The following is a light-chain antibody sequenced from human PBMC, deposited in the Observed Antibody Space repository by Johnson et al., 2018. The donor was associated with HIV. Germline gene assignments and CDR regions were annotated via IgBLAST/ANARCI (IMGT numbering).Light chain of an antibody. Sequence: QSVLTQPPSVSAAPGQKVTISCSGSSSNIGNNYVSWYQQLPGTAPKLLIYETNKRPSGIPDRFSASKSGTSATLGIPGLQPGDEADYYCGTWDSSLSAHYVFGTGTKVTVL. CDR3: GTWDSSLSAHYV. J-gene: IGLJ1*01. V-gene: IGLV1-51*02. CDR2: ETN. CDR1: SSNIGNNY.